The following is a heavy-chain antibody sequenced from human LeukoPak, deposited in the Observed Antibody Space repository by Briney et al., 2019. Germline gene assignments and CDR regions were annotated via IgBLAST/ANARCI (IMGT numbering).Heavy chain of an antibody. CDR1: GYTFTSYG. D-gene: IGHD4-23*01. CDR3: ARGPTTVVELYYYYGMDV. J-gene: IGHJ6*02. V-gene: IGHV1-18*01. Sequence: ASVKVSCKASGYTFTSYGISWVRQAPGQGLEWMGWISAYNGNTNYAQKLQGRVTMTTDTSTSTAYMELRSLRSDDTAVYYCARGPTTVVELYYYYGMDVWGQGTTVTVSS. CDR2: ISAYNGNT.